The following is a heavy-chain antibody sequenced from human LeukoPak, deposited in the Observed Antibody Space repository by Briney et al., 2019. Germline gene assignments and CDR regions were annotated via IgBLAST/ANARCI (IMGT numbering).Heavy chain of an antibody. Sequence: PGGSLRLSCAASGFTFNNYAMSWVRQAPGRGLEWVSYVSGSGGATYYAASVKGRFTISRDNSKNTVYLQMGSLRAEDTAVYYCAKNRGGTYKYYMDVWGNGTTVTVSS. J-gene: IGHJ6*03. D-gene: IGHD1-1*01. V-gene: IGHV3-23*01. CDR1: GFTFNNYA. CDR2: VSGSGGAT. CDR3: AKNRGGTYKYYMDV.